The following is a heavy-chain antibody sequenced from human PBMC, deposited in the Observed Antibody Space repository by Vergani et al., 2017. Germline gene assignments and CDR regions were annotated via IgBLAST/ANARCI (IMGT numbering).Heavy chain of an antibody. CDR2: IYAGDSDV. CDR3: AKTHDFSSLYSSYNWFDP. V-gene: IGHV5-51*03. J-gene: IGHJ5*02. Sequence: EVQLVQSVAEVKKPGESLKISCQGSGYSITNYWIAWVRQRPGKGLEWMGIIYAGDSDVRYSPSFQGQVTMSVDKSLSTAYLQWSSLKASDTATYYCAKTHDFSSLYSSYNWFDPWGQGTQVTVSS. CDR1: GYSITNYW. D-gene: IGHD3-3*01.